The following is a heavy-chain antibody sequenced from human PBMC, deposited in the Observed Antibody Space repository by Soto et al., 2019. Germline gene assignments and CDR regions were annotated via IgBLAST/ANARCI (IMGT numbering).Heavy chain of an antibody. Sequence: ASVKVSCKASGYTFTSYGISWVRQAPGQGLEWMGWISAYNGNTNYAQKLQGRVTMTTDTSTSTAYMELRSLRSDDTAVYYCARDTRIAASYSYCYGMDVWGQGTTVTVSS. CDR1: GYTFTSYG. J-gene: IGHJ6*02. CDR2: ISAYNGNT. CDR3: ARDTRIAASYSYCYGMDV. V-gene: IGHV1-18*04. D-gene: IGHD6-6*01.